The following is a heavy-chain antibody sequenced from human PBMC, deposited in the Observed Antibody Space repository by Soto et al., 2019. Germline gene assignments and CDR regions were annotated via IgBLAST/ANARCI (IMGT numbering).Heavy chain of an antibody. CDR1: GYTFTTYG. CDR3: TIEGSTPYYYYGMDA. CDR2: INTHNGNT. Sequence: QVQLEQSAPEVKKPEASVKVSCKASGYTFTTYGISWVRQAPGQGLEWLGWINTHNGNTNYAQNLQGRVIMTADTSTNTAYKELGSLRSDDTAIYYCTIEGSTPYYYYGMDAWGQGTTVTVCS. V-gene: IGHV1-18*01. J-gene: IGHJ6*02. D-gene: IGHD3-10*01.